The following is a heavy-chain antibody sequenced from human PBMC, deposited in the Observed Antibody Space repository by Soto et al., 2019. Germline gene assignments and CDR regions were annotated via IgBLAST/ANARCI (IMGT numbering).Heavy chain of an antibody. CDR2: IIPIFGTA. V-gene: IGHV1-69*13. CDR3: ASLKEGYYYDSSGYYL. D-gene: IGHD3-22*01. CDR1: GGTFSSYA. Sequence: VASVKVSCKASGGTFSSYAISWVRQAPGQGLEWMGGIIPIFGTANYAQKFQGRVTITADESTSTAYTELSSLRSEDTAVYYCASLKEGYYYDSSGYYLWGQGTLVTVSS. J-gene: IGHJ4*02.